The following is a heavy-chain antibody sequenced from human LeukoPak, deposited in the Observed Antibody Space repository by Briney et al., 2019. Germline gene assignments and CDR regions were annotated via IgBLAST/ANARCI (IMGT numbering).Heavy chain of an antibody. CDR1: GFGVSNNY. V-gene: IGHV3-53*01. CDR2: IYSGAAT. Sequence: GGSLRLSCTASGFGVSNNYMSWVRQAPGKGLEWVAVIYSGAATFYADAVKGRFSLSRDNSQNALSLQMNSLKVEDSAVYYCARDPGLNAFDIWGQGTMVTVSS. CDR3: ARDPGLNAFDI. J-gene: IGHJ3*02.